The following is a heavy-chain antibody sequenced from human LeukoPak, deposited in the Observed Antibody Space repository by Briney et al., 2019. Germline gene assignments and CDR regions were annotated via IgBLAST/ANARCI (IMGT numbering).Heavy chain of an antibody. J-gene: IGHJ6*02. D-gene: IGHD1-26*01. CDR1: GFTFSSYS. CDR3: TVPRIVGATPGLYYGMDV. V-gene: IGHV3-21*01. Sequence: GGSLRLSCAASGFTFSSYSMNWVRQAPGKGPEWVSSISSSSSYIYYADSVKGRFTISRDNAKNPLYLQMNSLRAEDTAVYYCTVPRIVGATPGLYYGMDVWGQGTTVTVSS. CDR2: ISSSSSYI.